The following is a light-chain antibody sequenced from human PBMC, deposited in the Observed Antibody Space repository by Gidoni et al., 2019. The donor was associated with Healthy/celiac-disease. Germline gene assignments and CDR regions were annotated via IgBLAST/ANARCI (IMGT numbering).Light chain of an antibody. CDR1: QSLLHSNGYNY. Sequence: DIVMTQSPLSLPVTPGEPASISCRSSQSLLHSNGYNYLDWYLQKPGPSPQLLIYLGSNRASGVPDRFSCSGSGTDFTLKISRVEAEDVGVYYCMQALQTPITFGQGTRLEIK. J-gene: IGKJ5*01. CDR2: LGS. CDR3: MQALQTPIT. V-gene: IGKV2-28*01.